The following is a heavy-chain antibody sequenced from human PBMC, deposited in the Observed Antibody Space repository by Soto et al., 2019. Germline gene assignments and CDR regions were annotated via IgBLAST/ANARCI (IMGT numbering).Heavy chain of an antibody. J-gene: IGHJ2*01. Sequence: GASVKVSCKASGYTFTSYAMHWVRQAPGQRLEWMGWISAYNGNTNYAQKLQGRVTMTTDTSTSTAYMELRSLRSDDTAVYYCARLPLLLPWYFDLWGRGTLVTVSS. CDR3: ARLPLLLPWYFDL. V-gene: IGHV1-18*01. CDR2: ISAYNGNT. D-gene: IGHD3-22*01. CDR1: GYTFTSYA.